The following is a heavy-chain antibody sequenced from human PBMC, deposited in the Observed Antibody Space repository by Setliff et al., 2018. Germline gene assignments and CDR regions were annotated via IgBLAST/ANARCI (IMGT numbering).Heavy chain of an antibody. CDR2: ISGYNGNT. J-gene: IGHJ4*02. CDR3: ATFRGYTYGYDY. CDR1: GFTFKTYS. V-gene: IGHV1-18*01. D-gene: IGHD5-18*01. Sequence: EASVKVSCKASGFTFKTYSFSWIRQAPGQGLEWVGWISGYNGNTIYAQNFQGRVTMTTDASTNTAYMELRSLGSDDTAVYYCATFRGYTYGYDYWGQGTLVTVSS.